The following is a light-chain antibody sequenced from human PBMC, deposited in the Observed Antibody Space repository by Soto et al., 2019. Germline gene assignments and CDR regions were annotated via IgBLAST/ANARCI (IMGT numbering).Light chain of an antibody. CDR3: QKYHTSSIN. CDR2: DAS. CDR1: QTISSW. Sequence: DIQITQCTSTLPASVGDRVTITCRASQTISSWLAWYQQKPGKAPTLLIYDASTLESGVPSRFSGTGSGTEFTLSIDSLQPDDFATYYCQKYHTSSINCGKGTRRAIK. J-gene: IGKJ5*01. V-gene: IGKV1-5*01.